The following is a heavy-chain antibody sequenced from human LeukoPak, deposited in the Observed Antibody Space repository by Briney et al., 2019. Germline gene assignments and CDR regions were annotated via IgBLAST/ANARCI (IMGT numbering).Heavy chain of an antibody. D-gene: IGHD3-10*01. CDR2: ISSSSSYT. J-gene: IGHJ4*02. CDR1: GFTFSDYY. CDR3: ARDLLRYGSGSYYGY. Sequence: GGSLRLSCAASGFTFSDYYMSWIRQAPGKGLEWVSYISSSSSYTNYADSVKGRFTISRDNAKNSLYLQMNSLRAEDTAVYYCARDLLRYGSGSYYGYWGLGTLVTVSS. V-gene: IGHV3-11*05.